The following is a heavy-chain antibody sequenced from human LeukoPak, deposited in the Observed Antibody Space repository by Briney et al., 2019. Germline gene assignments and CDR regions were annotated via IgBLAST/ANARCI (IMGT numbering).Heavy chain of an antibody. V-gene: IGHV3-74*01. CDR2: INSDGSST. CDR1: GFTFSSYW. D-gene: IGHD3-3*01. CDR3: ARGMTYYDFWSGYYNVDY. J-gene: IGHJ4*02. Sequence: PGGSLRLSCAASGFTFSSYWMHWVRHDPGKGLVWLSRINSDGSSTSYADSVKGRFTISRDNAKNTLYLQMDSLRAEDTAVYYCARGMTYYDFWSGYYNVDYWGQGALVTVSS.